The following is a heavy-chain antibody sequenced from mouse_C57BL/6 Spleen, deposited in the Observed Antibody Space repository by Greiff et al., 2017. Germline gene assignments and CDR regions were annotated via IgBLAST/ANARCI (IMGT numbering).Heavy chain of an antibody. CDR1: GYTFTSYW. Sequence: QVQLQQPGAELVKPGASVKLSCKASGYTFTSYWMHWVKQRPGQCLEWIGMIHPNSGSTNYNEKFKSKATLTVDKSSSTAYMQLSSLTSEDSAVYYCARKFITTVENFDYWGQGTTLTVSS. D-gene: IGHD1-1*01. J-gene: IGHJ2*01. CDR2: IHPNSGST. CDR3: ARKFITTVENFDY. V-gene: IGHV1-64*01.